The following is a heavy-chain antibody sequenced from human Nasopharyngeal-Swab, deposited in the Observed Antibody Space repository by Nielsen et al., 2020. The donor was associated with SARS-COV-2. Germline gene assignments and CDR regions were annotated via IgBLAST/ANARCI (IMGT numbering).Heavy chain of an antibody. Sequence: WIRQPPGKGLERIGYIYYSGSTYYNPSLKSRVTISVDTSKNQFSLKLGSVTAADTAVYYCARDDVYCSSTSCYRAPLNYWGQGTLVTVSS. CDR2: IYYSGST. V-gene: IGHV4-30-4*01. J-gene: IGHJ4*02. D-gene: IGHD2-2*01. CDR3: ARDDVYCSSTSCYRAPLNY.